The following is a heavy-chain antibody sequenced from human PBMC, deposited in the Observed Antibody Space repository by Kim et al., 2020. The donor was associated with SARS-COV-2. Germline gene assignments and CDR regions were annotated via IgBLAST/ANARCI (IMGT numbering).Heavy chain of an antibody. D-gene: IGHD3-22*01. J-gene: IGHJ2*01. V-gene: IGHV3-13*04. Sequence: GGSLRLSCAASGFTFSSYDMHWVRQATGKGLEWVSAIGTAGDTYYPGSVKGRFTISRENAKNSLYLQMNSLRAGDTAVYYCARGRYYDSSWYFDLWGRGTLVTVSS. CDR2: IGTAGDT. CDR3: ARGRYYDSSWYFDL. CDR1: GFTFSSYD.